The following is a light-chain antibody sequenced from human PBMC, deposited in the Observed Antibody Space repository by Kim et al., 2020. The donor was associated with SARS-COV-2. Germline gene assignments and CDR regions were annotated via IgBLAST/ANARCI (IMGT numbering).Light chain of an antibody. CDR2: AAS. CDR1: QSISSY. V-gene: IGKV1-39*01. CDR3: QQSYSTPWT. Sequence: ASLGDRVTITCRASQSISSYLNWYQQKPGKAPKLLIYAASSLQSGVPSRFSGSGSGTDFTLTISSLQPEDFATYYCQQSYSTPWTFGQGTKVDIK. J-gene: IGKJ1*01.